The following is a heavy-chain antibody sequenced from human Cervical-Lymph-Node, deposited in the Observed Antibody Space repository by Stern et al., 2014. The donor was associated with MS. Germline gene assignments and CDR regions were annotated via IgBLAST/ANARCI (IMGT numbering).Heavy chain of an antibody. J-gene: IGHJ4*02. Sequence: VQLVESGAEVKKPGASVKVSCKASGYTFTGQYLHWVRQAPGQGLEWMGRINPDSGSTNYAQKFQGRVTLTREPSNTTAYTGINRLRSDDTAVYYCTKAEHDSGGQGTLVTVSS. V-gene: IGHV1-2*06. CDR2: INPDSGST. CDR1: GYTFTGQY. CDR3: TKAEHDS. D-gene: IGHD1-14*01.